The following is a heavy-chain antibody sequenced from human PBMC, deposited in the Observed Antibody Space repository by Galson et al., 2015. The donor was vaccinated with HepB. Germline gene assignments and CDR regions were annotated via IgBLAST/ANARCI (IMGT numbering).Heavy chain of an antibody. Sequence: SVKVSCKASGYTFTSYDINWVRQATGQGLEWMGWMNPNSGNTGYAQKFQGRVTMTRNTSISTAYMELSSLRSEDTAVYYCAREHSSRLARPVRNYYYMDVWGKGTTVTVSS. CDR2: MNPNSGNT. D-gene: IGHD6-6*01. V-gene: IGHV1-8*01. CDR3: AREHSSRLARPVRNYYYMDV. J-gene: IGHJ6*03. CDR1: GYTFTSYD.